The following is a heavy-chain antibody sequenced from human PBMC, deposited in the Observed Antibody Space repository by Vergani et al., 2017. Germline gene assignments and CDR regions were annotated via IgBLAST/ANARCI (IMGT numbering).Heavy chain of an antibody. CDR1: GFTFIMHA. Sequence: EVQLLESGGDLVQPGGSLRLSCAASGFTFIMHAMSWVRQAPGKGLDWVASIKRDGTETFYVDSVKGRFTISRDNAKTTLYLQMNSLRAEDTAVYYCATIGYRRWGYYFDYWGQGILVTVSS. D-gene: IGHD2-2*02. V-gene: IGHV3-7*03. CDR2: IKRDGTET. CDR3: ATIGYRRWGYYFDY. J-gene: IGHJ4*02.